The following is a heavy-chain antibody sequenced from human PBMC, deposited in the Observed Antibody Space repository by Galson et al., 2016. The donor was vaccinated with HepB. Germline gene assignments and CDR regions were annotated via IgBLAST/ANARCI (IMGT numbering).Heavy chain of an antibody. CDR2: ISHSGKTI. CDR1: GFGLGDYH. D-gene: IGHD2-21*02. V-gene: IGHV3-11*01. Sequence: SLRLSCAASGFGLGDYHMSWIRQTPGKGLEWVSYISHSGKTIFYADSVKGRFAISRENAKNSLYLQMNSLGDEDTAFYYCARFPSYCGDGCFSGYLQHWGQGTLVIVSS. J-gene: IGHJ1*01. CDR3: ARFPSYCGDGCFSGYLQH.